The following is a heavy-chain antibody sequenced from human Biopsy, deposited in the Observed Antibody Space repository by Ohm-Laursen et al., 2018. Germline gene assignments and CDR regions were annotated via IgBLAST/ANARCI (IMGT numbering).Heavy chain of an antibody. J-gene: IGHJ3*02. CDR3: ARVSRSIYDSTFDSFNI. Sequence: SDTLSLTCSVSGGSFSTYYWTWIRQPPGKGLEWIACIDYRGSTNYNPFLKSRVSISIDTSKNQLSLRLNSVTAADTAVYYCARVSRSIYDSTFDSFNIWGPGTMVTVSS. CDR1: GGSFSTYY. D-gene: IGHD3-22*01. V-gene: IGHV4-59*07. CDR2: IDYRGST.